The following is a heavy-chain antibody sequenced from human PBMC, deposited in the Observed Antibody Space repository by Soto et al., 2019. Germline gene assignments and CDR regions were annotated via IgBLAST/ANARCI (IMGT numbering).Heavy chain of an antibody. CDR1: GYTFTSYG. Sequence: GASVKVSCKASGYTFTSYGISWVRQAPGQGLEWMGWISAYNGNTNYAQKLQGRVTMTTGTSTSIAYMELRSLRSDDTAVYYCARVLGYYDILTGSPLFDYWGQGTLVTVSS. V-gene: IGHV1-18*01. J-gene: IGHJ4*02. D-gene: IGHD3-9*01. CDR2: ISAYNGNT. CDR3: ARVLGYYDILTGSPLFDY.